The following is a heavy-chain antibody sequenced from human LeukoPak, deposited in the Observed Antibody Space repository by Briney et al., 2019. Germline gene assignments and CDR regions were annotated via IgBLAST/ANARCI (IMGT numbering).Heavy chain of an antibody. V-gene: IGHV4-38-2*02. CDR1: GYSISSGYY. Sequence: SQTLSLTCTVSGYSISSGYYWGWIRLPPGKVQKWIGSIYHSGSTYYNPSLKSRVTISVDTSKNQFSLKLSSVTAADTAVYYCARIGGSGYYFGTGEYYFDYGGQGTLVTVST. CDR2: IYHSGST. J-gene: IGHJ4*02. CDR3: ARIGGSGYYFGTGEYYFDY. D-gene: IGHD3-22*01.